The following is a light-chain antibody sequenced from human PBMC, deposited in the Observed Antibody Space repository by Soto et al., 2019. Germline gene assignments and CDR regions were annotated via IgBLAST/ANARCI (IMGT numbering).Light chain of an antibody. Sequence: QSVLTQPPSGSGTPGQRVTISCSGSSSNIGSNYVYWYQQLPGTAPKLLIYRNNQRPSGVPDRFSGSKSGTSASLAISGLRSEDEDDYYCAAWDDSLSGYVFGTGTKVTVL. CDR3: AAWDDSLSGYV. V-gene: IGLV1-47*01. CDR2: RNN. J-gene: IGLJ1*01. CDR1: SSNIGSNY.